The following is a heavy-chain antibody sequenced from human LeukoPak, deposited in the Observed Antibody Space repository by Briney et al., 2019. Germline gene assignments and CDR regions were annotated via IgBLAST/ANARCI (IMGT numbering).Heavy chain of an antibody. CDR3: VKGFAGARSCFDY. V-gene: IGHV3-64D*06. Sequence: PGGSLRLSCSASGFSFSSYAMHWVRQAPGKGLQCVSGISSNGDSTFYADSVKGRLTISRDNSKNTLYIQMSSLRAEDTAEYYCVKGFAGARSCFDYWGQGTLVTVSS. J-gene: IGHJ4*02. D-gene: IGHD6-13*01. CDR2: ISSNGDST. CDR1: GFSFSSYA.